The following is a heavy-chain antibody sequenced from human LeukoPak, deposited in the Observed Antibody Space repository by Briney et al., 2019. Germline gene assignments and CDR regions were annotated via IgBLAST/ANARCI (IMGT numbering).Heavy chain of an antibody. Sequence: GGSLRLSCAASGFTFSSYGMSWVRQAPGKGLEWVSAISGSGGSTYYADSVKGRFTISRDNAKNSLYLQMNSLRAEDTAVYYCARGINYGSGSYFNYWGQGTLVTVSS. CDR2: ISGSGGST. CDR1: GFTFSSYG. V-gene: IGHV3-23*01. CDR3: ARGINYGSGSYFNY. J-gene: IGHJ4*02. D-gene: IGHD3-10*01.